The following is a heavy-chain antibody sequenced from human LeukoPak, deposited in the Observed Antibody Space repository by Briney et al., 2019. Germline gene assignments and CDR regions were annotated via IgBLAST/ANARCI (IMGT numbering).Heavy chain of an antibody. D-gene: IGHD5-12*01. CDR3: AREAGYPMGAFDI. J-gene: IGHJ3*02. Sequence: GGSLRLSCAASGFTFSSYSMNWVRLAPGKGLEWVSSISSSSSYIYYADSVKGRFTISRDNAKNSLYLQMNSLRAEDTAVYYCAREAGYPMGAFDIWRQGTMVTVSS. V-gene: IGHV3-21*01. CDR1: GFTFSSYS. CDR2: ISSSSSYI.